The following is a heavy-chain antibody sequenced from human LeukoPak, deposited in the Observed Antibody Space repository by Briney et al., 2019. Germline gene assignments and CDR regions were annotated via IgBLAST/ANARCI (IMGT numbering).Heavy chain of an antibody. CDR2: ISSSGSTI. J-gene: IGHJ4*02. CDR3: ARRAYYDFWSGPDY. V-gene: IGHV3-11*04. D-gene: IGHD3-3*01. Sequence: PGGSLRLSCAASGFTFSDYYMSWIRQAPGKGLEWVSYISSSGSTIYYADSVKGRFTISRDNAKNSLYPQMNSLRAEDTAVYYCARRAYYDFWSGPDYWGQGTLVTVSS. CDR1: GFTFSDYY.